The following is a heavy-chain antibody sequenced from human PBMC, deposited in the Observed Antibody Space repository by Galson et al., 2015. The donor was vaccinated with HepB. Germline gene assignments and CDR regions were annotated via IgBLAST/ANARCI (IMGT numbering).Heavy chain of an antibody. D-gene: IGHD1-26*01. J-gene: IGHJ6*02. Sequence: PVKVSCKASGYTFTSYDVSWVRQAPGQGLEWMGWISGNNGDTNYAQKLRGRVTVTTDTSTSTAYMELRSLRSDDTAVYYCARGGGSSARGMDVWGQGTTVTVSS. CDR1: GYTFTSYD. CDR2: ISGNNGDT. CDR3: ARGGGSSARGMDV. V-gene: IGHV1-18*04.